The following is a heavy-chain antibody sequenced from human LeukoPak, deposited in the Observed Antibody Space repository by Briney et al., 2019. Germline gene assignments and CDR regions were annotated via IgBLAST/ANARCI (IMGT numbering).Heavy chain of an antibody. CDR1: GFTFGDYA. J-gene: IGHJ4*02. D-gene: IGHD4-17*01. CDR2: IRSKAYGGTT. CDR3: TKNLRRLDY. Sequence: PVGSLRLSCTASGFTFGDYAMSWVRQAPGKGLEWVGFIRSKAYGGTTEYAASVKGRFTISRDDSKSIAYLQMNSLKTEDTAVYYCTKNLRRLDYWGQGTLVTVSS. V-gene: IGHV3-49*04.